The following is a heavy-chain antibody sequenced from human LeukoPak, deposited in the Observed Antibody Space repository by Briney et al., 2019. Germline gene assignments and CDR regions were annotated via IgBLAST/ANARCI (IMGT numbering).Heavy chain of an antibody. D-gene: IGHD6-19*01. CDR3: ARGGKQWLVRYYYYGMDV. Sequence: PGSCLRLSCAASGFTFSSSAVHSVRQAPGKGLGWVAVISYDGSNKYYADSVKGRFTISRDNSKNTLYLQMNSLRAEDTAVYYCARGGKQWLVRYYYYGMDVWGKGTTVTVSS. CDR1: GFTFSSSA. V-gene: IGHV3-30*04. CDR2: ISYDGSNK. J-gene: IGHJ6*04.